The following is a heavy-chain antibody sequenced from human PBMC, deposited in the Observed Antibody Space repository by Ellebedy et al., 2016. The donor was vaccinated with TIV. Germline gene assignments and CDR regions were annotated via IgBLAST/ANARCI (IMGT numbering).Heavy chain of an antibody. CDR1: GFTFDDYA. CDR2: ISWNSGSI. D-gene: IGHD6-19*01. CDR3: ATEPVAGTDY. Sequence: SLKISCAASGFTFDDYAMHWVRQAPGKGLEWVSGISWNSGSIGYADSVKGRFTISRDNAKNSLYLQMNSLRAEDTALYYCATEPVAGTDYWGQGTLVTVSS. J-gene: IGHJ4*02. V-gene: IGHV3-9*01.